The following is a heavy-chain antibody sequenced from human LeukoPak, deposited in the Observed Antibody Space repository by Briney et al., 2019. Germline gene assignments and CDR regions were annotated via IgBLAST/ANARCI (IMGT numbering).Heavy chain of an antibody. D-gene: IGHD5-18*01. V-gene: IGHV3-53*01. CDR2: FYSGGSS. Sequence: GGSLRLSCAASGFTFSNSDMNWVHQAPGKGLEWVSSFYSGGSSYCADSVKGRFIISRDSSTDTLYLQMNSLRVEDTAVYFCARDRGYGYGFFDYWGQGTLVTVSS. J-gene: IGHJ4*02. CDR1: GFTFSNSD. CDR3: ARDRGYGYGFFDY.